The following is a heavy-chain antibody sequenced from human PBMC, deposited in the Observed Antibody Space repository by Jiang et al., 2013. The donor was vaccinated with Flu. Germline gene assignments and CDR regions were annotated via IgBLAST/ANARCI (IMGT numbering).Heavy chain of an antibody. J-gene: IGHJ4*02. CDR1: GYSFTSYW. V-gene: IGHV5-10-1*01. D-gene: IGHD3-16*01. Sequence: SCKGSGYSFTSYWISWVRQMPGKGLEWMGRIDPSDSYTNYSPSFQGHVTISADKSISTAYLQWSSLKASDTAMYYCARHIALSVVMPDYWGQGTLVTVSS. CDR2: IDPSDSYT. CDR3: ARHIALSVVMPDY.